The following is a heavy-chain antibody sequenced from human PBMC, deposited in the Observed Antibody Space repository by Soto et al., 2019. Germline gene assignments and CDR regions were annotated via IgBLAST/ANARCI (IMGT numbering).Heavy chain of an antibody. D-gene: IGHD6-13*01. CDR2: ISSSSSYI. Sequence: GGSLRLSCAASGFTFSSDSMNWVRQAPGKGLEWVSSISSSSSYIYYADSVKGRFTISRDNAKNSLYLQMNSLRAEDTAVYYCARVTSSSWSTLDYWGQGTLVTVSS. CDR1: GFTFSSDS. V-gene: IGHV3-21*01. J-gene: IGHJ4*02. CDR3: ARVTSSSWSTLDY.